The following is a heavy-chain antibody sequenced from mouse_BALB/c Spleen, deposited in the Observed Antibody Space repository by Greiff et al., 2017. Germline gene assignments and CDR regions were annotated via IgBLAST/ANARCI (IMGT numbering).Heavy chain of an antibody. D-gene: IGHD2-10*02. CDR1: GYTFTNYW. V-gene: IGHV1-63*02. Sequence: VQGVESGAELVRPGTSVKISCKASGYTFTNYWLGWVKQRPGHGLEWIGDIYPGGGYTNYNEKFKGKATLTADTSSSTAYMQLSSLTSEDSAVYFCARGYGNYAMDYWGQGTSVTVSS. J-gene: IGHJ4*01. CDR3: ARGYGNYAMDY. CDR2: IYPGGGYT.